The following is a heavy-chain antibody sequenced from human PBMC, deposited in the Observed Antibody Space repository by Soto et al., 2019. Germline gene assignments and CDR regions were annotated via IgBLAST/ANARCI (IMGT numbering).Heavy chain of an antibody. D-gene: IGHD6-6*01. Sequence: GGSLRLSCAASGFTFGSYAMHWVRQAPGKGLEWVAVISYDGSNKYYADSVKGRFTISRDNSKNTLYLQMNSLRAEDTAVYYCARGGSIAARYFDYWGQGTLVTVSS. CDR1: GFTFGSYA. V-gene: IGHV3-30-3*01. CDR3: ARGGSIAARYFDY. CDR2: ISYDGSNK. J-gene: IGHJ4*02.